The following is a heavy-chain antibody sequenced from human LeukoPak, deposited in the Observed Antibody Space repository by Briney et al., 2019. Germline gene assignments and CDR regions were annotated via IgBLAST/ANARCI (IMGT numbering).Heavy chain of an antibody. Sequence: GGSLRLSCAASGFTFSSYWMSWVRQAPGKGLEWVADINLDGSEKYYVDSVKGRFTISRDNAKNSLNLLMNSLRAEDTAVYYCAREGTRGFFDSWGEGTLVSVSS. D-gene: IGHD1/OR15-1a*01. CDR2: INLDGSEK. V-gene: IGHV3-7*01. CDR1: GFTFSSYW. CDR3: AREGTRGFFDS. J-gene: IGHJ4*02.